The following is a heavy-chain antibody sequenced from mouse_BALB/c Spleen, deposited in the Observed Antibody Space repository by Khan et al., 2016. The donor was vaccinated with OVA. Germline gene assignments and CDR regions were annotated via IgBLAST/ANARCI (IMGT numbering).Heavy chain of an antibody. CDR1: GDSITSGY. J-gene: IGHJ3*01. V-gene: IGHV3-8*02. Sequence: EVQLQESGPSLVKPSQTLSLTCSVTGDSITSGYWSWIRKFPGNKLEYMGYMIYTGYTDYNPSLKSRIAITRHTSKTPYYLQLNSVTAEDTATYYCARSTYRYALAYWGQGTLVTVSA. D-gene: IGHD2-14*01. CDR3: ARSTYRYALAY. CDR2: MIYTGYT.